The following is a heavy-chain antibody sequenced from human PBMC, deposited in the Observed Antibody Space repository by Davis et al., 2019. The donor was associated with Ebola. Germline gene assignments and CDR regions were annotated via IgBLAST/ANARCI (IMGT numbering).Heavy chain of an antibody. V-gene: IGHV4-59*01. CDR1: GGSFSSYY. J-gene: IGHJ4*02. CDR2: IYYSGST. D-gene: IGHD2-15*01. Sequence: MPSETLSVTCAVYGGSFSSYYWSWIRQPPGKGLEWIGYIYYSGSTNYNPSLKSRVTISVDTSKNQFSLKLSSVTAADTAVYYCARVGYCSGGSCYYFDYWGQGTLVTVSS. CDR3: ARVGYCSGGSCYYFDY.